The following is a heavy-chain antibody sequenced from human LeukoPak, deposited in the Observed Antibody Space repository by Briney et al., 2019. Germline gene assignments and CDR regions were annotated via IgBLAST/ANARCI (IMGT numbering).Heavy chain of an antibody. CDR3: ARDRLDYGDYETCLDV. Sequence: GASVKVSCKASGGTFSSYAISWVRQAPGQGLEWMGGIFPIFGTANYAQKFQGRVTITADESTSTAYMELSSLRSEDTAAYYCARDRLDYGDYETCLDVWGKGTTVTVSS. D-gene: IGHD4-17*01. J-gene: IGHJ6*04. CDR1: GGTFSSYA. CDR2: IFPIFGTA. V-gene: IGHV1-69*13.